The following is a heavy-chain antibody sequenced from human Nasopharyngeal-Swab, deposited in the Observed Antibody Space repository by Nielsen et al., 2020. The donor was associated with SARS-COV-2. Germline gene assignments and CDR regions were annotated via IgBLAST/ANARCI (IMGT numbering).Heavy chain of an antibody. CDR3: VTDRNWALEY. V-gene: IGHV3-48*03. CDR1: GFTFSTYH. J-gene: IGHJ4*02. D-gene: IGHD1-1*01. CDR2: IRMTDSDV. Sequence: SLKISCAASGFTFSTYHMNWVRQAPGKWLEWISNIRMTDSDVFYADSVKGRFTISRDNAKNTLYLQMDSLRAEDTAVYYCVTDRNWALEYWGQGTLVTVSS.